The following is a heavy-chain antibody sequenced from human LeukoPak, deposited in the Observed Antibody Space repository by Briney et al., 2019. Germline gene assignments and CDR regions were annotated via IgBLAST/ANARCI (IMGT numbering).Heavy chain of an antibody. CDR1: GGSISSYY. D-gene: IGHD2-2*01. CDR3: ARQSVVVPAAGGDWFDP. CDR2: IYTSGST. V-gene: IGHV4-4*07. J-gene: IGHJ5*02. Sequence: SETLSLTCTVSGGSISSYYWSWIRQPAGKGLEWIGRIYTSGSTNYNPSLKSRVTMSVDTFKNQFSLKLSSVTAADTAVYYCARQSVVVPAAGGDWFDPWGQGTLVTVSS.